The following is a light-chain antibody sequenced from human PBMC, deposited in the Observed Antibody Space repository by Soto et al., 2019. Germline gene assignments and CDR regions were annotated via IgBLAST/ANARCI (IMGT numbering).Light chain of an antibody. CDR1: QSVKSS. V-gene: IGKV3-11*01. CDR2: DAS. CDR3: QQYGISPLT. Sequence: EIVWTQSPATLSLSPGERATLSCRANQSVKSSLVCYQQKVGQVPRRLIYDASNRATGIPARFSGSGSETDFTLTISRLEPEDFAVYYCQQYGISPLTFGGGTKVDIK. J-gene: IGKJ4*01.